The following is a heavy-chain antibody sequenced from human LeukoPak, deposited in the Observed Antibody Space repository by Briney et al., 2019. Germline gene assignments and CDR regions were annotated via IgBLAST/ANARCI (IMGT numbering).Heavy chain of an antibody. V-gene: IGHV3-23*01. CDR2: ISPSGATS. CDR3: AKVDVRGFMYGFDY. CDR1: GSTFSSYA. D-gene: IGHD2-8*01. J-gene: IGHJ4*02. Sequence: GGSLRLSCAASGSTFSSYAMSWVRQAPGKGLEWVSGISPSGATSYYADSVRGRFTISRDNSKKTLYLQMNSLRAEDTALYYCAKVDVRGFMYGFDYWGQGTLVTVSS.